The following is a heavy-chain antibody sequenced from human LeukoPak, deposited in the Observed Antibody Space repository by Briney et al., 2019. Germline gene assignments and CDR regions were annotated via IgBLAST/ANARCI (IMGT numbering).Heavy chain of an antibody. CDR2: INGVSSHI. J-gene: IGHJ4*02. CDR3: AKDPSIDSYFDY. D-gene: IGHD3-9*01. Sequence: GGSLRLSSAASGFIFSGSAMNWVRQAPGKGLEWVSSINGVSSHIYYADSVKGRFTISRDNSKNTLYLQMNSLRAEDTAVYYCAKDPSIDSYFDYWGQGTLVTVSS. V-gene: IGHV3-23*01. CDR1: GFIFSGSA.